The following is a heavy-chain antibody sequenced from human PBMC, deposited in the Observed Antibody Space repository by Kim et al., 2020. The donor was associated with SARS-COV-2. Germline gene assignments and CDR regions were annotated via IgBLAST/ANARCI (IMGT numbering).Heavy chain of an antibody. J-gene: IGHJ3*02. CDR1: GGSISSSIYY. Sequence: SETLSLTCTVSGGSISSSIYYWGWIRQPPGKGLEWIGSIYYSGSTYYNPSLKSRVTISVDTSKNQFSLKLSSVTAADTAVYYCARPLRFGELHGYAFDIWGQGTMVTVSS. CDR3: ARPLRFGELHGYAFDI. V-gene: IGHV4-39*01. D-gene: IGHD3-10*01. CDR2: IYYSGST.